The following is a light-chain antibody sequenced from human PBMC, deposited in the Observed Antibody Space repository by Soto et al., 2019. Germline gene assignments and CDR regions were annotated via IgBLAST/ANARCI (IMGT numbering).Light chain of an antibody. Sequence: QSVLTQPASVSGSPGQSITVSCTGTSSDVGAYDYVSWYQHHPGKAPKLIIYEVTNRPSGVSNRFSGSKSGNTASLTISGLQAEDEADYYCQSYDNSLGVCYVFGTGTKVTVL. V-gene: IGLV2-14*01. J-gene: IGLJ1*01. CDR1: SSDVGAYDY. CDR3: QSYDNSLGVCYV. CDR2: EVT.